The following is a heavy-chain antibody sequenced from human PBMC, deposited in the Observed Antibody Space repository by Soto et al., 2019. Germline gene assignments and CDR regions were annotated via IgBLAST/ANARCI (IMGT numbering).Heavy chain of an antibody. Sequence: QVQLQQWGAGLLKPSETLSLTCAVYGGSFSGYYWSWIRQPPGKGLEWIGEINHSGSTNYNPSLKSRFTISVDTSKNQFSLKLSSVTAADTAVYYCARGTFVVVPAASHSIGYYFDYWGQGTLVTVSS. D-gene: IGHD2-2*01. CDR1: GGSFSGYY. J-gene: IGHJ4*02. V-gene: IGHV4-34*01. CDR3: ARGTFVVVPAASHSIGYYFDY. CDR2: INHSGST.